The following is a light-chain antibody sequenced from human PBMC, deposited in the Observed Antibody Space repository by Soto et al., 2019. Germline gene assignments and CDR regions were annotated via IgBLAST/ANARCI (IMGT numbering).Light chain of an antibody. CDR2: GAS. Sequence: ELVMTQSPATLSVPPGERATLSCRASQSVTYNLAWYQQKPGLAPMLHIYGASTRATGIPARFSGSGSGTEFTLTISSLQSEDLGVYYCQQYKKWPPWTFGQGTKVDI. CDR3: QQYKKWPPWT. J-gene: IGKJ1*01. V-gene: IGKV3-15*01. CDR1: QSVTYN.